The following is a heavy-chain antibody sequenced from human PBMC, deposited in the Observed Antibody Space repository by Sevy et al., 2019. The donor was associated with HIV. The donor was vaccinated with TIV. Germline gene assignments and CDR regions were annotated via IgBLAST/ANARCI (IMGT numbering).Heavy chain of an antibody. J-gene: IGHJ4*02. CDR1: GGSISSSSYY. Sequence: SETLSLTCTVSGGSISSSSYYWGWIRQPPGKGLEWIGSIYYSGSTYYNPSLKRRVTISVDTSKNQFSLKLSSVTAADTAVDYCASGENYYDSSGYPYFDYWGQGTLVTVSS. V-gene: IGHV4-39*01. D-gene: IGHD3-22*01. CDR2: IYYSGST. CDR3: ASGENYYDSSGYPYFDY.